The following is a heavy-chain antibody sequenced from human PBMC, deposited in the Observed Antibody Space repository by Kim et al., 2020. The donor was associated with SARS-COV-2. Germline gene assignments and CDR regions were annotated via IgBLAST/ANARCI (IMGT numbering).Heavy chain of an antibody. V-gene: IGHV1-2*06. CDR2: INPNSGGT. CDR1: GYTFTGYY. Sequence: ASVKVSCKASGYTFTGYYMHWVRQAPGQGLEWMGRINPNSGGTNYAQKFQGRVTMTRDTSISTAYMELSRLRSDDTAVYYCARDYAEGAFYFDLWGRGTLVTVSS. CDR3: ARDYAEGAFYFDL. D-gene: IGHD1-26*01. J-gene: IGHJ2*01.